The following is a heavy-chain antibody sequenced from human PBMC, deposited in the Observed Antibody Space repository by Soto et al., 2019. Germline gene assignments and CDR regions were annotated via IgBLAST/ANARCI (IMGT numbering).Heavy chain of an antibody. J-gene: IGHJ6*02. Sequence: PGGSLRLSCAASGSTFSSYAMSWVRQAPGKGLEWVSAISGSGGSTYYADSVKGRFTISRDNSKNTLYLQMNSLRAEDTAVYYCAKGSNYDFWSGYPYYYYYYGMDVWGQGTTVTVSS. CDR2: ISGSGGST. CDR3: AKGSNYDFWSGYPYYYYYYGMDV. CDR1: GSTFSSYA. V-gene: IGHV3-23*01. D-gene: IGHD3-3*01.